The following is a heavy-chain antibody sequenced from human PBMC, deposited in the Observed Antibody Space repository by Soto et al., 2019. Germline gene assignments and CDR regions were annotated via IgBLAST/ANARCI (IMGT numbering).Heavy chain of an antibody. CDR3: AKLPPYYDSSGYIDY. Sequence: GGSLRLSCAASGFTLSSYGMHWVRQAPGKGLEWVAVISYDGSNKYYADSVKGRFTISRDNSKNTLYLQMNSLRAEDTAVYYCAKLPPYYDSSGYIDYWGQGTLVTVSS. CDR2: ISYDGSNK. J-gene: IGHJ4*02. D-gene: IGHD3-22*01. CDR1: GFTLSSYG. V-gene: IGHV3-30*18.